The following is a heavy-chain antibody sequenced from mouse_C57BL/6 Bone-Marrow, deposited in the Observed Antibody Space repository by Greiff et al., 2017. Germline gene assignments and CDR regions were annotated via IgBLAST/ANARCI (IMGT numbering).Heavy chain of an antibody. CDR2: IDPENGDT. CDR3: TTGFYAMDY. J-gene: IGHJ4*01. V-gene: IGHV14-4*01. CDR1: GFNIKDDY. D-gene: IGHD2-2*01. Sequence: VQLQQSGAELVRPGASVKLSCTASGFNIKDDYMHWVKQRPEQGLEWIGWIDPENGDTEYASKFQGKATITADTSSTPAYLQLSSLTSEDTAVYYCTTGFYAMDYWGQGTSVTVSS.